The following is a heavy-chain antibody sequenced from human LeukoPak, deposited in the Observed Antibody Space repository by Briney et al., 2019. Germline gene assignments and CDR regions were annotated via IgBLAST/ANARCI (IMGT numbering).Heavy chain of an antibody. CDR2: INTGGSST. J-gene: IGHJ6*03. D-gene: IGHD2-2*01. CDR3: ARDPRYCATTTCYSHMDV. Sequence: GGSLRLSCAASGFTFSNYWMHWVRQAPGKGLVWVSDINTGGSSTNYADSVKGRFIISRDNAKSTLYLQMSSLRAEDTAVYYCARDPRYCATTTCYSHMDVWGKGTTVTVSS. V-gene: IGHV3-74*01. CDR1: GFTFSNYW.